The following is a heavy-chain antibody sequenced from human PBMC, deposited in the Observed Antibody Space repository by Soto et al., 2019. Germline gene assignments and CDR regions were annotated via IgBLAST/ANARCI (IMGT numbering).Heavy chain of an antibody. CDR2: ISGSGGST. Sequence: GGSLRLSCVASGFTFSSYAMSWVRQAPGKGLEWVSAISGSGGSTYYADSVKGRFTISRDNSKNTLYLQMNSLRAEDTAVYYCASPGKSVVVTWYYFDYWGQGTLVTVSS. CDR3: ASPGKSVVVTWYYFDY. V-gene: IGHV3-23*01. J-gene: IGHJ4*02. D-gene: IGHD2-21*02. CDR1: GFTFSSYA.